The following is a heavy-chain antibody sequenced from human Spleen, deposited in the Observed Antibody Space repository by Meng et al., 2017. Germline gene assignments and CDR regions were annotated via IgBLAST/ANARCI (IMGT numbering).Heavy chain of an antibody. CDR1: GYTFTNYA. Sequence: QVQVVQSGAEVKRPGASVKVSCKASGYTFTNYAMNWVRQAPGQGLEWMGWIKTKTGNPTYAQGFTGRFVFSLDTSVSTAYLQISSLKAEDTAMYYCARDDNGAPDYWGQGTLVTVSS. V-gene: IGHV7-4-1*02. CDR3: ARDDNGAPDY. D-gene: IGHD1-14*01. CDR2: IKTKTGNP. J-gene: IGHJ4*02.